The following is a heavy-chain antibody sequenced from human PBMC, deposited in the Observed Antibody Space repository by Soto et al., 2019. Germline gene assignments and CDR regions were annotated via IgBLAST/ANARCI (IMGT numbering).Heavy chain of an antibody. Sequence: QVQLVQSGAEVKKPGASVKVSCKASGYTFTSYYMHWVRQAPGQGLEWMGIINHSGGSTSYAQKCQGRVTMTRATSTSTVYMELSSLRSDDTAVYYCAREVVTMVRGVIPNSFDIWGQGTMVTVSS. D-gene: IGHD3-10*01. V-gene: IGHV1-46*01. CDR1: GYTFTSYY. CDR3: AREVVTMVRGVIPNSFDI. CDR2: INHSGGST. J-gene: IGHJ3*02.